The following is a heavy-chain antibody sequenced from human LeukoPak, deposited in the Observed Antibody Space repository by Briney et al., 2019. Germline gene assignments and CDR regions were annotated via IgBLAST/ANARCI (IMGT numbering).Heavy chain of an antibody. V-gene: IGHV3-30*02. CDR3: AKKRQHDFWSGYYSVWFDP. Sequence: GGSLRLSCAASGFTFSSYGMHWVRQAPGKGLEWVAFIRYDGSNKYYADSVKGRFTISRDNSKNTLYLQMNSLRAEDTAVYYCAKKRQHDFWSGYYSVWFDPWGQETLVTVSS. J-gene: IGHJ5*02. CDR2: IRYDGSNK. CDR1: GFTFSSYG. D-gene: IGHD3-3*01.